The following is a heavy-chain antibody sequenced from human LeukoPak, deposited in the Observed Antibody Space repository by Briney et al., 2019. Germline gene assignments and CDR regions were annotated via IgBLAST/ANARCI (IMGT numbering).Heavy chain of an antibody. CDR1: GFSLSGYW. CDR2: LHADGNEK. J-gene: IGHJ4*02. Sequence: PGGALRLSCAAYGFSLSGYWMSWVRQAPGKGLEWVARLHADGNEKYFVHSVKGRFTVSGDNAKNSLYLQMNSLRVEDTAVYYCARGGYSFDYLGQGTLVTVSS. CDR3: ARGGYSFDY. D-gene: IGHD5-12*01. V-gene: IGHV3-7*01.